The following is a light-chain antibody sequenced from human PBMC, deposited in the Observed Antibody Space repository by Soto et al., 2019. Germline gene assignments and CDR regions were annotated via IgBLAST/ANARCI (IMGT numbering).Light chain of an antibody. CDR1: QSVASSY. J-gene: IGKJ1*01. CDR2: SAS. Sequence: EDVLTQSPGTLSLSPGERVTLSCRASQSVASSYLAWYQQKPGRAPRLLFYSASSRATGIPARFSGSGSGTDFTLTISRREPEDFAVYYCHHFGSLPETFGQGTNVE. CDR3: HHFGSLPET. V-gene: IGKV3-20*01.